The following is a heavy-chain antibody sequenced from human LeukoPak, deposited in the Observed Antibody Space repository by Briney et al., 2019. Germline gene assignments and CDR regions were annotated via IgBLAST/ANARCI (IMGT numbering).Heavy chain of an antibody. V-gene: IGHV4-34*01. CDR2: IIHSGGT. CDR3: ARGPLAFRRVAGIFS. CDR1: GGSLNGYS. D-gene: IGHD6-19*01. J-gene: IGHJ5*02. Sequence: PSETLSLTCAVSGGSLNGYSYTWIRQPPGKGLEWIGEIIHSGGTSYNPSLKSRLTISVDTSRKQFSLKLTSVTAADTALYFCARGPLAFRRVAGIFSWGRGTQVTVSS.